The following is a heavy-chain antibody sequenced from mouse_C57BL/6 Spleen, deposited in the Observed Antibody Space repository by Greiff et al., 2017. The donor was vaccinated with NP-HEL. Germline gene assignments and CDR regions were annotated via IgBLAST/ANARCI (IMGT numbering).Heavy chain of an antibody. J-gene: IGHJ3*01. CDR1: GFTFTDYY. CDR3: ARPGIYYDYDGGVFAD. CDR2: IRNKANGYTT. V-gene: IGHV7-3*01. Sequence: DVHLVESGGGLVQPGGSLSLSCAASGFTFTDYYMSWVRQPPGKALEWLGFIRNKANGYTTEYSVSVKVRFTISRDNYQSILYLQMNALRAEDSATYYCARPGIYYDYDGGVFADWGQGTLVTVSA. D-gene: IGHD2-4*01.